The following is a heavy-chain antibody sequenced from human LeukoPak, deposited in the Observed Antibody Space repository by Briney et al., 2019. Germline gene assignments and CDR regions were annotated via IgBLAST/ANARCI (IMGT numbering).Heavy chain of an antibody. CDR3: ARRRGVSYYDSRLDAFDI. Sequence: SETLSLTCAVSGGSISSSNWWSWVRQPPGKGLEWIGEIYHSGSTNYNPSLKSRVTISVDTSKNQFSLKLSSVTAADTAVYYCARRRGVSYYDSRLDAFDIWGQGTMVTVSS. CDR1: GGSISSSNW. CDR2: IYHSGST. J-gene: IGHJ3*02. V-gene: IGHV4-4*02. D-gene: IGHD3-22*01.